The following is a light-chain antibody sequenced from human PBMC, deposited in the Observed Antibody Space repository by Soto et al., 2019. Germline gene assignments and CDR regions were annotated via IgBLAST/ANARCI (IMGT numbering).Light chain of an antibody. V-gene: IGKV1-39*01. J-gene: IGKJ4*01. CDR1: QSISSY. CDR2: AAS. Sequence: DIQMTQSPSSLSASVGDRVTITCRASQSISSYLNWYQQKPGKAPKLLIYAASSLQSGVPSRFSGSGSGTDFTLPISSLQPEDFATYYCQQSYSTPLTFGGATKVEIK. CDR3: QQSYSTPLT.